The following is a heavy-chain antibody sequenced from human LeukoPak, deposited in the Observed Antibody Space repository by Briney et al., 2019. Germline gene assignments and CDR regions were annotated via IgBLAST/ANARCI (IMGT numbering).Heavy chain of an antibody. Sequence: PSETLSLTCTVSGGSISSYYWSWIRQPPGKGLEWIGYIYYSGSTNYNPSLKSRVTISVDTSKNQFSLKLSSVTAADMAVYYCARCYDILTGYYRFDPWGQGTLVTVSS. J-gene: IGHJ5*02. CDR3: ARCYDILTGYYRFDP. V-gene: IGHV4-59*12. D-gene: IGHD3-9*01. CDR1: GGSISSYY. CDR2: IYYSGST.